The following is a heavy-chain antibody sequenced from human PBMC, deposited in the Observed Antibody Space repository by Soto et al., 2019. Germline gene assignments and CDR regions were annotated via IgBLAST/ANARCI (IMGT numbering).Heavy chain of an antibody. Sequence: GGSLRLSCAASGFTFSDYYMSWIRQAPGQGLEWISYISGSGSTMYYADSVKGRFTISRDNSKNTLYLQMNSLRAEDTAVYYCARDYLVVPHRVIDYWGQGTLVTVSS. J-gene: IGHJ4*02. CDR2: ISGSGSTM. V-gene: IGHV3-11*04. D-gene: IGHD2-2*01. CDR3: ARDYLVVPHRVIDY. CDR1: GFTFSDYY.